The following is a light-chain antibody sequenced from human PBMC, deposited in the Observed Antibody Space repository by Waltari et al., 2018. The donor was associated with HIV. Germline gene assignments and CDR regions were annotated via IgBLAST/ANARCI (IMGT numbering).Light chain of an antibody. CDR1: SSNIGSNT. J-gene: IGLJ2*01. CDR3: AAWDDSLSGLVV. Sequence: QSVLTQPPSASGTPGQRVTISCSGSSSNIGSNTVNWYQQLPGTAPRLLIYSNKQRPSGVPDRVSGAKSGTSASLAISGLQSEDEADYYCAAWDDSLSGLVVFGGGTKLTVL. CDR2: SNK. V-gene: IGLV1-44*01.